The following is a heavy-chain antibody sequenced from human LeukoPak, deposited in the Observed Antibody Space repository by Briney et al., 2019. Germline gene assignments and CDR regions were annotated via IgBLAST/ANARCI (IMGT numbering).Heavy chain of an antibody. CDR3: ASRRSGYDKFIWYFDL. Sequence: SQTLSLTCTVSGGAITNHYWSWIRQPPGKGPEWIGYLQHSGNTNDDPPLKIPVTMSVDTPKNQFCLRLNSVTAPDTAVYYCASRRSGYDKFIWYFDLWGRGTLVTVSS. J-gene: IGHJ2*01. V-gene: IGHV4-59*08. CDR1: GGAITNHY. CDR2: LQHSGNT. D-gene: IGHD5-12*01.